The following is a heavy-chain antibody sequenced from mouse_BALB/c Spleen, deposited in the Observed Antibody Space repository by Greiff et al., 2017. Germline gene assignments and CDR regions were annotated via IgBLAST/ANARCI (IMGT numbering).Heavy chain of an antibody. CDR3: KPYDAWFAY. V-gene: IGHV14-4*02. J-gene: IGHJ3*01. CDR2: IDPENGDT. Sequence: VQLQHSGAELVRSGASVKLSCTASGFNIKDYYMHWVKQRPEQGLEWIGWIDPENGDTEYAPKFQGKVTMTADKSSNTAYLQLSSLTSEDTAVYYCKPYDAWFAYWGQGTLVTVSA. CDR1: GFNIKDYY. D-gene: IGHD2-14*01.